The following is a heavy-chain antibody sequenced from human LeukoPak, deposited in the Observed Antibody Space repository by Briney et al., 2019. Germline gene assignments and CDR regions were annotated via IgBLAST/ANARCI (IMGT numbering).Heavy chain of an antibody. CDR3: AKDRGYSYGKNPADY. D-gene: IGHD5-18*01. CDR1: GFTFSSYG. V-gene: IGHV3-33*06. CDR2: IWYDGSNK. J-gene: IGHJ4*02. Sequence: GGSLRLSCAASGFTFSSYGMHWVRQAPGKGLEWVAVIWYDGSNKYYADSVKGRFTISRDNSKNTLYLQMNSLRAEDTAVYYCAKDRGYSYGKNPADYWGQGTLVTVSS.